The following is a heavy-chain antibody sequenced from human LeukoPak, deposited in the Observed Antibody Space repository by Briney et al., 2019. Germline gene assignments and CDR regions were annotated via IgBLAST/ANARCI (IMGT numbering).Heavy chain of an antibody. CDR2: ISGSGGST. CDR3: AKSYDSSGYYNYFDY. Sequence: PGGSLRLSCAAPGFTFSSYAMSWVRQAPGKGLERVSAISGSGGSTYYADSVKGRFTISRDNSKNTLYLQMNSLRAEDTAVYYCAKSYDSSGYYNYFDYWGQGTLVTVSS. CDR1: GFTFSSYA. D-gene: IGHD3-22*01. V-gene: IGHV3-23*01. J-gene: IGHJ4*02.